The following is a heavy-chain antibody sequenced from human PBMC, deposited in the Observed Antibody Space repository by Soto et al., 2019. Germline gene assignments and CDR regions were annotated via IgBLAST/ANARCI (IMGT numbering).Heavy chain of an antibody. CDR2: IKQGGGDT. J-gene: IGHJ6*02. CDR3: AKDDYYDSSGYFYYYYGMDV. D-gene: IGHD3-22*01. Sequence: PGGSLRLSCAASGFTFSGYWMSWVRQAPGKGLEWVANIKQGGGDTYYVDSVKGRFTISRDNAKNSLYLQMNSLRAEDTAVYYCAKDDYYDSSGYFYYYYGMDVWGQGTTVTSP. CDR1: GFTFSGYW. V-gene: IGHV3-7*03.